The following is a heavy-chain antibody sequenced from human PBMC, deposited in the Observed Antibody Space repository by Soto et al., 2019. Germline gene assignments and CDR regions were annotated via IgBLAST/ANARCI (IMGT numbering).Heavy chain of an antibody. CDR1: GYTFTGYY. CDR2: INPNSGGT. D-gene: IGHD3-16*01. CDR3: ARDLGLGLEAFDI. Sequence: ASVKVSCKASGYTFTGYYMHWVRQAPGQGLEWMGWINPNSGGTNYAQKFQGWVTMTRDTSISTAYMELSRLRSDDTAVYYCARDLGLGLEAFDIWGQGTMVTVSS. J-gene: IGHJ3*02. V-gene: IGHV1-2*04.